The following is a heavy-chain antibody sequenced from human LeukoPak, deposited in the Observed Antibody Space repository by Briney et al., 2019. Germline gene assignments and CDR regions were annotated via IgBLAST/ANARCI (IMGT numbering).Heavy chain of an antibody. J-gene: IGHJ5*02. CDR1: GYTFTSYY. D-gene: IGHD3-3*01. Sequence: ASVKVSCKASGYTFTSYYMHWVRQPPGQGLEWIGIINPSGGSKSYAQKFQGRVTMTRDTSTSTVYMELSSLRSEDTAVYYCARDSPITIFGVVIPNWFDPWGQGILVTVSS. V-gene: IGHV1-46*01. CDR3: ARDSPITIFGVVIPNWFDP. CDR2: INPSGGSK.